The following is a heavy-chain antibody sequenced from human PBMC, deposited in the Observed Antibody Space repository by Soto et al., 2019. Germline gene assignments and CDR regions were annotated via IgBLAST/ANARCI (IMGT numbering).Heavy chain of an antibody. CDR2: IGGSGGGT. J-gene: IGHJ4*02. Sequence: RLSCAASGFTFSIYAMSWVRQAPGKGLEWVSTIGGSGGGTTYADFVRGRFTVSRDNSRNTLYLQMNSLRAEDTAIYYCAKDAPGSGWLSDYWGRGTLVTVSS. V-gene: IGHV3-23*01. D-gene: IGHD3-22*01. CDR1: GFTFSIYA. CDR3: AKDAPGSGWLSDY.